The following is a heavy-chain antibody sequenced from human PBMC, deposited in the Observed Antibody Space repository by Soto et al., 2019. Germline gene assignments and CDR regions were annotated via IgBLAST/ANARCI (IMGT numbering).Heavy chain of an antibody. V-gene: IGHV3-23*01. CDR1: GFTFSSYA. D-gene: IGHD2-15*01. CDR3: ARGVVVAATPPFDY. J-gene: IGHJ4*02. CDR2: ISGSGGST. Sequence: EVQLLESGGGLVQPGGSPRLSCAASGFTFSSYAMSWVRQAPGKGLEWVSAISGSGGSTYYADSVKGRFTISRDNSKNTLYLQMTSLRAEETDVYYCARGVVVAATPPFDYCGQGTLVTVSS.